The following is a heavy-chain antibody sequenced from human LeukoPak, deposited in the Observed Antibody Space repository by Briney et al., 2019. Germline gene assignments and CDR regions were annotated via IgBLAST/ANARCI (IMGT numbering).Heavy chain of an antibody. CDR1: GFTFSSYA. J-gene: IGHJ4*02. CDR3: AREARQLLVYFDY. Sequence: PGGSLRLSCAASGFTFSSYAMHWVRQAPGMGLEWVAVISYDGSNKYYADSVKGRFTISRDNSKNTLYLQMNSLRAEDTAVYYCAREARQLLVYFDYWGQGTLVTVSS. V-gene: IGHV3-30-3*01. D-gene: IGHD2-2*01. CDR2: ISYDGSNK.